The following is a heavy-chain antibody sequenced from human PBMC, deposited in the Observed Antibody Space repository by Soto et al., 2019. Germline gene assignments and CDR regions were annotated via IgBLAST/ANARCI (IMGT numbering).Heavy chain of an antibody. D-gene: IGHD6-6*01. V-gene: IGHV5-10-1*01. Sequence: GESLKISCKGSGYSSTSYWISRVRQMPGKGLERKGRIDPSDSYTNYSPSFQGHVTISADKSISTAYLQWSSLKASDTAMYYCARFTIAARPRSNYYFFYGMDVWGQGTTVAVSS. CDR1: GYSSTSYW. CDR2: IDPSDSYT. CDR3: ARFTIAARPRSNYYFFYGMDV. J-gene: IGHJ6*02.